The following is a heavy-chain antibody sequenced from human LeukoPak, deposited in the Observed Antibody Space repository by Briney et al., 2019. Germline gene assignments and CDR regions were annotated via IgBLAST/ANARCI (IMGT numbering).Heavy chain of an antibody. D-gene: IGHD2-2*01. V-gene: IGHV3-11*01. J-gene: IGHJ4*02. CDR2: ISSSGSTI. Sequence: GGSLRLSCAASGFTFSDYYMRWIRQAPGKGLEWVSYISSSGSTIYYADSVKGRFTISRDNAKNSLYLQMNSLIAEDTAVYYCARIDGSSSTRGSDYWGQGTLVTVSS. CDR1: GFTFSDYY. CDR3: ARIDGSSSTRGSDY.